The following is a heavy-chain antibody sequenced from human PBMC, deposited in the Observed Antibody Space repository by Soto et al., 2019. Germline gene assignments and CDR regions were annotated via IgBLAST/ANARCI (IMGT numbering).Heavy chain of an antibody. Sequence: PSETLSLACTVSGGSISSSSYYWGWIRQPPGKGLEWIGSIYYSGSTNYNPSLKSRVTISVDTSKNQFSLKLSSVTAADTAVYYCAIAGAYYYDSSGYDFWGQGSLDTGSS. D-gene: IGHD3-22*01. CDR1: GGSISSSSYY. CDR2: IYYSGST. V-gene: IGHV4-39*07. CDR3: AIAGAYYYDSSGYDF. J-gene: IGHJ4*02.